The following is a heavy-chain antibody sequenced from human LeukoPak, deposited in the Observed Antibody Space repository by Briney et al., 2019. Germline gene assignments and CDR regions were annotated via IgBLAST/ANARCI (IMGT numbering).Heavy chain of an antibody. CDR2: IWYDGSNK. CDR3: AKDRGYSGYDGSGYMDV. Sequence: GGSLRLSCAASGFTFSSYGMHWVREAPGKGLEWVAFIWYDGSNKYYADSVKGRFTISRDNSKNTLYLQMNSLRDEDTAVYYCAKDRGYSGYDGSGYMDVWGKGTTVTISS. D-gene: IGHD5-12*01. CDR1: GFTFSSYG. J-gene: IGHJ6*03. V-gene: IGHV3-30*02.